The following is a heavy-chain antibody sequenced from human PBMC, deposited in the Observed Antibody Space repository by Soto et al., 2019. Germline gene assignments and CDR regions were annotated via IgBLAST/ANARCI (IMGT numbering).Heavy chain of an antibody. CDR3: AETEAGSYGMAV. CDR2: LNQSGST. Sequence: QVQLHLWVAGLLKPSETLSLTCAVYGGSFRGYYWSWIRHPPGKGLEWIGALNQSGSTNYNPSLKSRVTISVATSQNQFSLKLSSVTAADTAVYYRAETEAGSYGMAVWGQGTRVTFSS. V-gene: IGHV4-34*01. J-gene: IGHJ6*02. CDR1: GGSFRGYY.